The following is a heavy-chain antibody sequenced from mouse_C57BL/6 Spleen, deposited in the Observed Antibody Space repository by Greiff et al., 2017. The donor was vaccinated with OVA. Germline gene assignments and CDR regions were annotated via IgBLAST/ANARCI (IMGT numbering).Heavy chain of an antibody. D-gene: IGHD1-1*01. CDR2: IWRGGST. CDR1: GFSLTSYG. J-gene: IGHJ4*01. CDR3: AKNEDYGSSYDAMDY. Sequence: QVQLKQSGPGLVQPSQSLSITCTVSGFSLTSYGVHWVRQSPGKGLEWLGVIWRGGSTDYNAAFMSRLSITKDNSKSQVFFKMNSLQADDTAIYYCAKNEDYGSSYDAMDYWGQGTSVTVSS. V-gene: IGHV2-5*01.